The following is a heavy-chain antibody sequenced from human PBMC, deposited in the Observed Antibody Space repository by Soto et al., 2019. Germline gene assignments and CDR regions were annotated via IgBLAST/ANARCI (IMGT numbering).Heavy chain of an antibody. V-gene: IGHV3-33*01. CDR2: IWYDGSNK. D-gene: IGHD5-18*01. CDR3: ARDALEMGLWKSYYYYGMDV. Sequence: QVQLVESGGGVVQPGRSLRLSCAASGFTFSSYGMHWVRQAPGKGLEWVAVIWYDGSNKYYADSVKGRFTISRDNSKNTLYLQMNSLRAEDTAVYYCARDALEMGLWKSYYYYGMDVWGQGTTVTVSS. J-gene: IGHJ6*02. CDR1: GFTFSSYG.